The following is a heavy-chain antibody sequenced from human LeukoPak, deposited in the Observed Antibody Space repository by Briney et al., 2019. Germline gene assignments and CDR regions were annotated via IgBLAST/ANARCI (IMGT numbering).Heavy chain of an antibody. CDR3: ARHLKPGIAVAGTGWFDP. V-gene: IGHV4-59*08. CDR2: IYYSGST. J-gene: IGHJ5*02. Sequence: SETLSLTCTVSGGSISSYYWSWIRQPPGKGLEWIGYIYYSGSTNYNPSLKSRVTISVDTSKNQFSLKLSSVTAADTAVYYCARHLKPGIAVAGTGWFDPWGQGTLVTVSS. CDR1: GGSISSYY. D-gene: IGHD6-19*01.